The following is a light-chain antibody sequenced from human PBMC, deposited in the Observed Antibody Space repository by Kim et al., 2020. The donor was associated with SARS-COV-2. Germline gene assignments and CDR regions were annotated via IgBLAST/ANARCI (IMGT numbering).Light chain of an antibody. CDR2: GAS. CDR1: QSISNN. J-gene: IGKJ2*03. V-gene: IGKV3-15*01. Sequence: EIVMTQSPATLPVSPGERVILSCRASQSISNNLAWYQQKPGQPPRLLIYGASTRAAGIPDRFSGRGSATEFTLTISSVQSGDFALYFCQQYDKWPPRSFGRGTKLEI. CDR3: QQYDKWPPRS.